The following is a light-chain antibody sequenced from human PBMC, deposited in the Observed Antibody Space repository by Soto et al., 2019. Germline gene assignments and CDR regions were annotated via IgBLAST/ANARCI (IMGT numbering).Light chain of an antibody. J-gene: IGLJ3*02. CDR2: DVS. CDR3: CSYLGRSWV. CDR1: SSDVGGYNY. Sequence: QSALTQTRSVSGYPGQSVTISCTGTSSDVGGYNYVSLYQQHPGKAPKLMIYDVSKGPSGVPDRFSGSKSGNTASLTISGLQSEDEADYYCCSYLGRSWVFGGGTKLTVL. V-gene: IGLV2-11*01.